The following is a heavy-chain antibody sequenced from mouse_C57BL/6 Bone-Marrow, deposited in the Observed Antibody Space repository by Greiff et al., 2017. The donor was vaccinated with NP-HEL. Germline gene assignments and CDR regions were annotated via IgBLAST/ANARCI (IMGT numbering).Heavy chain of an antibody. CDR1: GYTFTSYT. Sequence: QVQLQQSGAELARPGASVKMSCKASGYTFTSYTMHWVNQRPGQGLEWIGYINPSSGYTKYNQKFKDKATLSADKSTSTAYMQLSSLTSEDTAVYYCARGRKDYWGQGTTLTVSS. J-gene: IGHJ2*01. V-gene: IGHV1-4*01. CDR3: ARGRKDY. CDR2: INPSSGYT.